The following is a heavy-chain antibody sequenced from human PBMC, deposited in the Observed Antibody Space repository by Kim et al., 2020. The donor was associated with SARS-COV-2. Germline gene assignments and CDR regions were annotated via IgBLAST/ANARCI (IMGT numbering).Heavy chain of an antibody. CDR2: IKGDGSES. V-gene: IGHV3-7*03. CDR1: GFTFRSYR. J-gene: IGHJ4*02. Sequence: GGSLRLSCTASGFTFRSYRMSWVRQAPGKGLEWVAIIKGDGSESYYVDSVMGRSTISRDNAENPLYLQMNSLRAEDTAVYFCGRDYIDCGQGTLVTVP. CDR3: GRDYID. D-gene: IGHD2-2*02.